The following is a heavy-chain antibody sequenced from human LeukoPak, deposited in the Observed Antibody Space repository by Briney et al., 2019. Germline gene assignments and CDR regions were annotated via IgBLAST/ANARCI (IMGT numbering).Heavy chain of an antibody. J-gene: IGHJ5*02. CDR3: AKGAGPPWFDP. Sequence: NPSETLSLTCTVSGGSISSSSYYWGWIRQPPGKGLEWIGSIYYSGSTYYNPSLKSRVTISVDTSKNQFSLKLSSVTAADTAVYYCAKGAGPPWFDPWGQGTLVTVSS. V-gene: IGHV4-39*07. CDR2: IYYSGST. D-gene: IGHD6-19*01. CDR1: GGSISSSSYY.